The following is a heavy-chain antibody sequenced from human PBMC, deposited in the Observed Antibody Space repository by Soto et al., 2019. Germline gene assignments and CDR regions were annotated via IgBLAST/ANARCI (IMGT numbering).Heavy chain of an antibody. Sequence: QVQLQESGPGLVKPSETLSLTCTVSGGSIRSYYWSWIRQPPGKGLEWIGYIYYSGSTNYNPSLKSRVTISVDTSKNQFSLKLNSVTAADTAVYYCAGLTKMATYYFDYWGQGTLVTVSS. V-gene: IGHV4-59*01. CDR2: IYYSGST. J-gene: IGHJ4*02. CDR1: GGSIRSYY. D-gene: IGHD5-12*01. CDR3: AGLTKMATYYFDY.